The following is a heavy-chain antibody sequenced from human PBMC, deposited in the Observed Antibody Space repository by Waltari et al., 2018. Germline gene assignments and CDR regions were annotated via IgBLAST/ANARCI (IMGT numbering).Heavy chain of an antibody. Sequence: EVQLVESGGGLIQPGGSLRLSCAASGFTVSSNYISWVRQAPGKGLEGVSVSYSGGSTYYADYGKGRFTISRDNAKNTLYLQMNSLRAEDTAVYYGARDHPIGRGGYDYWGQGTLVTVSS. D-gene: IGHD3-10*01. CDR2: SYSGGST. CDR1: GFTVSSNY. J-gene: IGHJ4*02. V-gene: IGHV3-53*01. CDR3: ARDHPIGRGGYDY.